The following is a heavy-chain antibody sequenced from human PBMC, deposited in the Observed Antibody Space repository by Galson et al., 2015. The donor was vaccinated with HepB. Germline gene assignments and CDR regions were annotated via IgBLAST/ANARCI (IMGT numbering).Heavy chain of an antibody. J-gene: IGHJ3*02. V-gene: IGHV3-66*01. Sequence: SLRLSCAASGFTVSSNYMSWVRQAPGKGLEWVSVIYSGGSTYYADSVKGRFTISRDNSKNTLYLQMNGLRAEDTAVYYCAREPYAHDSSGYGAFDIWGQGTMVTVSS. D-gene: IGHD3-22*01. CDR1: GFTVSSNY. CDR3: AREPYAHDSSGYGAFDI. CDR2: IYSGGST.